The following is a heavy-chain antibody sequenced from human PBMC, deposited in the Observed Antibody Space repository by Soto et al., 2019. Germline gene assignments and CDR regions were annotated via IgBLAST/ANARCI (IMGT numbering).Heavy chain of an antibody. D-gene: IGHD3-22*01. J-gene: IGHJ4*02. CDR1: GGSVSSTNHY. Sequence: SETLSLTSTVSGGSVSSTNHYWVWIRHPPGKGLEWIGDIYYSGMTRYNPSLKSRVTISVDTSKDQFSLKLTSVTAADTAVYYCARHGYYYDSTGYYYFVWGQGTQVTVSS. CDR2: IYYSGMT. V-gene: IGHV4-39*01. CDR3: ARHGYYYDSTGYYYFV.